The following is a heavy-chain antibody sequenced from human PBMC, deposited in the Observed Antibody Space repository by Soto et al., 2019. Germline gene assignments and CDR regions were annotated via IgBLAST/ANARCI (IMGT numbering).Heavy chain of an antibody. J-gene: IGHJ6*02. CDR3: ARGDWNDYYYYGLDV. Sequence: QVQLQESGPGLVKPSETLSLTCAVSGGSITNYYWTWIRQPPGMGLEWIGYIYYIGSSNYNPSLKSPVTISVDTSKNQFSLKLSSVTAADTAVYYCARGDWNDYYYYGLDVWGQGTTVTVSS. CDR2: IYYIGSS. V-gene: IGHV4-59*01. CDR1: GGSITNYY. D-gene: IGHD1-1*01.